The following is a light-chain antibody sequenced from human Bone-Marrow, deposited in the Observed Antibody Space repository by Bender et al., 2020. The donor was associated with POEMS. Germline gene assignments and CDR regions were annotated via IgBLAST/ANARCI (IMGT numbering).Light chain of an antibody. Sequence: QSALTQPASISGSPGQAITISCTGTSRDVGSSNLVSWYQQYPGRAPKLIIFEVTQRPSGFSDRFSGSKSGNTASLAIPWLQPEDGADYHCCSYATTNTWAFGGGTKLTVL. CDR3: CSYATTNTWA. V-gene: IGLV2-23*02. CDR2: EVT. J-gene: IGLJ3*02. CDR1: SRDVGSSNL.